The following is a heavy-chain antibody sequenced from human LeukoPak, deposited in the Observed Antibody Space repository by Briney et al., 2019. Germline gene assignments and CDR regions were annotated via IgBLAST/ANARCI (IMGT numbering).Heavy chain of an antibody. J-gene: IGHJ4*02. V-gene: IGHV4-38-2*01. CDR1: GYSISSGYY. D-gene: IGHD2-8*01. Sequence: SETLSLTCAVSGYSISSGYYWGWIRQPPGKGLEWIGSIYHSGSTYYNPSLKSRVTISVDTSKNQFSLKLSSVTAADTAVYYCARLGSMVFGYWGQGTLVTVSS. CDR3: ARLGSMVFGY. CDR2: IYHSGST.